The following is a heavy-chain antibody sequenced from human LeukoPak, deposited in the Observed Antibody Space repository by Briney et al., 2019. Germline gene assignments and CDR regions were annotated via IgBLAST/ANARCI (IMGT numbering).Heavy chain of an antibody. CDR1: GGSFSGYY. CDR3: ARGRIAAAGTPSFDY. D-gene: IGHD6-13*01. CDR2: INHSGST. Sequence: SETLSLTCAVYGGSFSGYYWSWIRQPPGKGLEWIGEINHSGSTNYNPSLKSRVTISVDTSKNQFSLKLSSVTAADTAVYYCARGRIAAAGTPSFDYWGQGTLVTVSS. J-gene: IGHJ4*02. V-gene: IGHV4-34*01.